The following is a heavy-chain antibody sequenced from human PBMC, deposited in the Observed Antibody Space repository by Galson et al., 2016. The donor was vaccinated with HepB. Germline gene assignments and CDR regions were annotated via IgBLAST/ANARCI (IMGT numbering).Heavy chain of an antibody. V-gene: IGHV2-5*01. J-gene: IGHJ4*02. CDR1: GFSLNTHGVG. CDR3: AHRRRTGANWACYFDS. D-gene: IGHD7-27*01. CDR2: IYWNDDK. Sequence: PALVKPTQTLTLTCTFSGFSLNTHGVGVGWIRQPPGKALEWLALIYWNDDKRYSPSLKSRLTITKDTSKNQVVLTLTNMDPVDTATYYCAHRRRTGANWACYFDSWGQGTLVTVSS.